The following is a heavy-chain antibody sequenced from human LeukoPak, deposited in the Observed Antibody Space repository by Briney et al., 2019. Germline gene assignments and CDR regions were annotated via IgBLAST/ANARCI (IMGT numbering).Heavy chain of an antibody. CDR1: GYTFTSYG. D-gene: IGHD6-13*01. V-gene: IGHV1-18*01. J-gene: IGHJ6*02. CDR3: ARDQGAAAAPSYYYYGMDV. Sequence: GASVKVPCKASGYTFTSYGISWVRQAPGQGLEWMGWISAYNGNTNYAQKLQGRVTMTTDTSTSTAYMELRSLRSDDTAVYYCARDQGAAAAPSYYYYGMDVWGQGTTVTVSS. CDR2: ISAYNGNT.